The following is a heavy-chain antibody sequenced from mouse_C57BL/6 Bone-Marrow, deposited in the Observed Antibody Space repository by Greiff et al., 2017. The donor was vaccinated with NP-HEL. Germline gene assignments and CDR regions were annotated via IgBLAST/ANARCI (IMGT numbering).Heavy chain of an antibody. J-gene: IGHJ2*01. D-gene: IGHD1-1*01. V-gene: IGHV1-82*01. CDR1: GYAFSSSW. CDR3: ARRRWITTVVADY. CDR2: IYPGDGDT. Sequence: VKLMESGPELVKPGASVKISCKASGYAFSSSWMNWVKQRPGKGLEWIGRIYPGDGDTNYNGKFKGKATLTADKSSSTAYMQLSSLTSEDSAVYFCARRRWITTVVADYWGQGTTLTVSS.